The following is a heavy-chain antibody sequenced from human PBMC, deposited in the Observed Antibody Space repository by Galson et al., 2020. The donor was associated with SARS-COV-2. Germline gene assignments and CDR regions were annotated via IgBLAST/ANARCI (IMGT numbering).Heavy chain of an antibody. V-gene: IGHV3-49*03. Sequence: GESLKISCTASGFTFGDYAMSWFRQAPGKGLEWVGFIRSKAYGGTTEYAASVKGRFTISRDDSKSIAYLQMNSLKTEDTAVYYCTRVGEQLVRLDWFDPWGQGTLVTVSS. D-gene: IGHD6-13*01. CDR2: IRSKAYGGTT. J-gene: IGHJ5*02. CDR1: GFTFGDYA. CDR3: TRVGEQLVRLDWFDP.